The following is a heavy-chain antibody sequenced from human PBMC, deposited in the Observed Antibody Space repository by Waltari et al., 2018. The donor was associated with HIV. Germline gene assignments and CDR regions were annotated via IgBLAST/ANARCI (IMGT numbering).Heavy chain of an antibody. V-gene: IGHV3-53*01. Sequence: EVQLVESGGGLIQPGGSLRLSCVASGFTVSSSYMSWVRQAPGKGLGWVSGIYRAGNTFYADSVKGRFTISRDNSKNTLYLQMNGLRAEDTAVYYCARDKGTSAGLDYWGQGTLVTVSS. CDR3: ARDKGTSAGLDY. CDR1: GFTVSSSY. D-gene: IGHD6-13*01. J-gene: IGHJ4*02. CDR2: IYRAGNT.